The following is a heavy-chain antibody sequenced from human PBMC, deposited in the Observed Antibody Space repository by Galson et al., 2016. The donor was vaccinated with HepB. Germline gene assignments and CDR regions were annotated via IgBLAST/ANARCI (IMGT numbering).Heavy chain of an antibody. V-gene: IGHV3-7*03. J-gene: IGHJ4*02. CDR2: MKQDGTEK. CDR1: GFNFNIYW. Sequence: SLRLSCAASGFNFNIYWMSWVRQAPGEGLEWVANMKQDGTEKYYVDSVKGRFTISRDNAKNSLSLQMSSLRAEDTAVYYCARGRATDKWGQGILVTVSS. CDR3: ARGRATDK.